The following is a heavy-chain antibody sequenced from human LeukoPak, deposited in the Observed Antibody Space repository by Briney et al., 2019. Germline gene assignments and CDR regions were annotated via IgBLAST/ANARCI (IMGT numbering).Heavy chain of an antibody. CDR2: IYYSGSP. CDR3: ARDSGWGFDP. Sequence: SETLSLTCTVSGGSISSNYWSWIRQPPGKGLEWVGYIYYSGSPIYNPSLKSRVTISMDTSKNQFSLKLTSVTAADTAVYYCARDSGWGFDPWAQGTLVTVSS. J-gene: IGHJ5*02. D-gene: IGHD3-10*01. V-gene: IGHV4-59*01. CDR1: GGSISSNY.